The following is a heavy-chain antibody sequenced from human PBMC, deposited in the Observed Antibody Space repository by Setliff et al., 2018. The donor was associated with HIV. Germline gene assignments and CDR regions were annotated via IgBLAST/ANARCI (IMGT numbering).Heavy chain of an antibody. V-gene: IGHV3-33*01. CDR2: IWYDGSNK. CDR3: ARDKDYYDSSGYYYIYYNMDV. Sequence: SLRLSCAASGFTFSSHGMHWVRQAPGKGLEWVAVIWYDGSNKYYADFVKGRFTISRDNSKNTLYLQMNSLRAEDTAVYYCARDKDYYDSSGYYYIYYNMDVWGKGTTVTVSS. D-gene: IGHD3-22*01. J-gene: IGHJ6*03. CDR1: GFTFSSHG.